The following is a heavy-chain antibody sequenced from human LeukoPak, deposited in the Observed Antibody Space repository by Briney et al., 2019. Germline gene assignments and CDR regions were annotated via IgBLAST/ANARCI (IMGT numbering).Heavy chain of an antibody. D-gene: IGHD6-19*01. CDR3: ARRPTRWYSSGYSMDV. CDR2: ISAYNGNT. J-gene: IGHJ6*02. V-gene: IGHV1-18*01. CDR1: GYTFTSFG. Sequence: ASVKVSCKASGYTFTSFGISWVRQAPGQGLEWMGWISAYNGNTNYAQKLQGRVTMTTDTSTSTAYMELRSLRSDDTAVYYCARRPTRWYSSGYSMDVWGQGTTVTVSS.